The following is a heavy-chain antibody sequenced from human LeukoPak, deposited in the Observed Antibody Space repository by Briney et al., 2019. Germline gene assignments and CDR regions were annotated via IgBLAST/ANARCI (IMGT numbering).Heavy chain of an antibody. J-gene: IGHJ4*02. V-gene: IGHV3-74*01. CDR2: IPPDGRST. CDR3: AGGSSTWYTN. Sequence: PGGSLRLCCAASGFTFSTSWMHWVRQAPGKGLVWVARIPPDGRSTSRADSARGRFTISRDNAKNTLYLQLNSLRVEDTAVYYCAGGSSTWYTNWGQGTLVTVSS. D-gene: IGHD6-13*01. CDR1: GFTFSTSW.